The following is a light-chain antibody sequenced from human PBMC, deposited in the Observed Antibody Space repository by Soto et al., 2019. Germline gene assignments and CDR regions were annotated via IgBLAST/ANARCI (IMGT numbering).Light chain of an antibody. CDR1: SSDVGGYNH. CDR2: EVS. V-gene: IGLV2-14*01. Sequence: QSALTQPASVSGSPGQSITISCTGTSSDVGGYNHVAWYQQYPGKAPKLIIFEVSDRPSGISNRFSGSKSANTASLSISGLQAEDEADYYCSSYKRGATLVFGGGTKLPS. CDR3: SSYKRGATLV. J-gene: IGLJ2*01.